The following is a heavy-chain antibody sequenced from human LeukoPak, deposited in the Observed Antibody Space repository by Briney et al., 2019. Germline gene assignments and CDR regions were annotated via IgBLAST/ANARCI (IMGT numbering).Heavy chain of an antibody. D-gene: IGHD3-10*01. CDR1: GFTFSSYS. CDR3: AKRGIVIRGLLVFGFHTEAYYFDS. J-gene: IGHJ4*02. V-gene: IGHV3-21*04. CDR2: ISSSSSYI. Sequence: GGSLRLSCAASGFTFSSYSMNWVRQAPGKGLEWVSSISSSSSYIYYADSVKGRFTISRDNSLNTLYLQMNSLRAEDTAVYFCAKRGIVIRGLLVFGFHTEAYYFDSWGQGILVTVSS.